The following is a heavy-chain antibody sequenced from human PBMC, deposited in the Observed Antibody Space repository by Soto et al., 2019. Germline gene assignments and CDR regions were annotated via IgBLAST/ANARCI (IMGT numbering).Heavy chain of an antibody. CDR3: AKGGVGTIDY. V-gene: IGHV3-30*18. CDR1: GFTFSSYG. J-gene: IGHJ4*02. D-gene: IGHD2-8*02. CDR2: TSYDGSNT. Sequence: QVQLVESGGGVVQPGRSLRLSCAASGFTFSSYGMHWVRQAPGKGLEWVVVTSYDGSNTYHADSVKGRFTISRDNSKNTLYLQMTSLRTDDTAVYYCAKGGVGTIDYWGQGTLVTVSS.